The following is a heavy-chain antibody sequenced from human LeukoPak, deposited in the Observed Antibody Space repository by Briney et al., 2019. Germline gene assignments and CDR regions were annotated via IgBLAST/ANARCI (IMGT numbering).Heavy chain of an antibody. V-gene: IGHV3-74*01. CDR2: IKSDGSST. Sequence: GGSLRLSCAASGFTFSSYNMNWVRQAPGKGLEWVSRIKSDGSSTSYADSVKGRFTISRDNAKNTLYLQMNSLRAEDTAVYYCTRSDWFDPWGQGTLVTVSS. CDR1: GFTFSSYN. J-gene: IGHJ5*02. CDR3: TRSDWFDP.